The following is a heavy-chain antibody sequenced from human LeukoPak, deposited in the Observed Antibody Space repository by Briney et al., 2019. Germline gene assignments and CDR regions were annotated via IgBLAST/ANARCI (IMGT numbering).Heavy chain of an antibody. CDR3: ARVLDYGDYPDY. D-gene: IGHD4-17*01. CDR2: IYSGGST. Sequence: PGGSLRLSCAASGFTVSSNYMSWVRQAPGKGLEWVSVIYSGGSTYYADSVKGRFTISRDNSKNTLYLQMNSLRAEDRAVYYCARVLDYGDYPDYWGQGTLVTVSS. J-gene: IGHJ4*02. V-gene: IGHV3-66*01. CDR1: GFTVSSNY.